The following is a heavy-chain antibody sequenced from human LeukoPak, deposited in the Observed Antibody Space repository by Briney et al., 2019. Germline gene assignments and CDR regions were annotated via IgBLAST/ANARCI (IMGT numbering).Heavy chain of an antibody. D-gene: IGHD3-10*01. Sequence: GGSLRLSCSASGFTFSSYAMHWVRPAPGKGLEYVSAISSNGGSTCCADSVKGRFTISRDNSKNTLYLQMSSLRAEDTAVYYCVKDMITMVRGVIIGLDYWGQGTLVTVSS. J-gene: IGHJ4*02. CDR2: ISSNGGST. CDR1: GFTFSSYA. CDR3: VKDMITMVRGVIIGLDY. V-gene: IGHV3-64D*06.